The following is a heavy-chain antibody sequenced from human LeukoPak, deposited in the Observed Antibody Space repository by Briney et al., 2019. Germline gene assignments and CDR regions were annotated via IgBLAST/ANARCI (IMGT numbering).Heavy chain of an antibody. CDR1: GGSISSGSYY. Sequence: SETLSLTCTVSGGSISSGSYYWSWIRQPAGKGLEWIGRIYTSGSTNYNPSLKSRVTISVDTSKNQFSLKLSSVTAADTAVYYCAREYSSSSIYYYYYMDVWGKGTTVTVS. CDR2: IYTSGST. J-gene: IGHJ6*03. CDR3: AREYSSSSIYYYYYMDV. D-gene: IGHD6-6*01. V-gene: IGHV4-61*02.